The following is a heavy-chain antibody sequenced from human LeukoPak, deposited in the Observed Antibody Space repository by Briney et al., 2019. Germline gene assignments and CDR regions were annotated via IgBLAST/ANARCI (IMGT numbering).Heavy chain of an antibody. D-gene: IGHD3-3*01. CDR3: ARTYDFGIGPPGDAFDN. CDR1: GFTFTMFS. V-gene: IGHV3-48*01. J-gene: IGHJ3*02. Sequence: PGGSLRLSCAASGFTFTMFSMNWLRQAPGKGLEWIAFIRGRSDTTYYADSVQGRFTISRDNAEDSVYLQMNSLRVEDTAMYYCARTYDFGIGPPGDAFDNWGQGTLVTVFS. CDR2: IRGRSDTT.